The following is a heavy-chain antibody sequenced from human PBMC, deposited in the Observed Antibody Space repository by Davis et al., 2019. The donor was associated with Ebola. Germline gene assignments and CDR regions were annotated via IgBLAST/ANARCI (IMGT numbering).Heavy chain of an antibody. J-gene: IGHJ3*01. Sequence: ESLKISCAASGFTFSNYGMNWVRQAPGKGLEWIGEITHPGSIYYNPSLKSRVTISVDTSKNQFSLKLSSVTAADTAVYFCAILGYCYSDTSCYGRPVWGQGTAVTVSS. CDR3: AILGYCYSDTSCYGRPV. CDR1: GFTFSNYG. V-gene: IGHV4-34*08. D-gene: IGHD2/OR15-2a*01. CDR2: ITHPGSI.